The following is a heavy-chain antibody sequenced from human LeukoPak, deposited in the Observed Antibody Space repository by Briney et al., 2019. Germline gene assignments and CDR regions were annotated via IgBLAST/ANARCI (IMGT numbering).Heavy chain of an antibody. CDR2: INDSGSS. CDR1: GGSFSGFY. V-gene: IGHV4-34*01. Sequence: SETLSLTCAVYGGSFSGFYWTWIRQPPGKGLEWIGEINDSGSSNYSPSLKSRVTVSVDTSKNQFSLKLRSVTAADTAVYYCASAPLLDCDFWSGYRYMGGFDYWGQGIPVTVSS. CDR3: ASAPLLDCDFWSGYRYMGGFDY. D-gene: IGHD3-3*01. J-gene: IGHJ4*02.